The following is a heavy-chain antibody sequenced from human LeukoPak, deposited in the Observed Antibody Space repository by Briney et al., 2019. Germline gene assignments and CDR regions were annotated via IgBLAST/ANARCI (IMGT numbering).Heavy chain of an antibody. CDR1: GFTFSNYW. J-gene: IGHJ4*02. D-gene: IGHD3-22*01. Sequence: GGSLRLSCAAPGFTFSNYWMTWVRQAPGKGLEWVANIKQDGSEKYYVDSVKGRFTISRDNAQNSLYLQMNSLRAEDTAVYYCARGEDSSGYYYVYWGQGTLVTVSS. CDR2: IKQDGSEK. V-gene: IGHV3-7*01. CDR3: ARGEDSSGYYYVY.